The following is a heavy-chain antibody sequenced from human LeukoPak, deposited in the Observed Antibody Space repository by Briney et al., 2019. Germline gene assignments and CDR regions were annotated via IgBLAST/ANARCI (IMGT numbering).Heavy chain of an antibody. CDR1: GFTFSSYA. Sequence: PGGSLRLSCAASGFTFSSYAMSWVRQAPGKGLEWVSAISGSGGSTYYADSVKGRFTISRDNAKNSLYLQMNSLRDEDTAVYYCARWSCGGDCYPPHYYYGMDVWGQGTTVTVSS. J-gene: IGHJ6*02. V-gene: IGHV3-23*01. CDR2: ISGSGGST. D-gene: IGHD2-21*02. CDR3: ARWSCGGDCYPPHYYYGMDV.